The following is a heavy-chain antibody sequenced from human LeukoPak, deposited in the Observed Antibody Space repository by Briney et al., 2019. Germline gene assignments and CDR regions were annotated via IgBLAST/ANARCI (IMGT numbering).Heavy chain of an antibody. CDR1: GFTCSSYA. J-gene: IGHJ4*02. V-gene: IGHV3-23*01. D-gene: IGHD3-22*01. Sequence: GGSLRLSCAAAGFTCSSYAMSWVRQAPGKGLNWVSAISGSGGSTYYADSVKGRFTISRDNSKNTLYLQVNSLSAEDTAVYYCANASHYDNSGYQYYFDYWGQGTLVTVSS. CDR2: ISGSGGST. CDR3: ANASHYDNSGYQYYFDY.